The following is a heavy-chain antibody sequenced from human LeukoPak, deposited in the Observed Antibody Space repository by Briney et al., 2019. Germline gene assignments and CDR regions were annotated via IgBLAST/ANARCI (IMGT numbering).Heavy chain of an antibody. CDR1: GYTFTSYY. Sequence: ASVKVSCKASGYTFTSYYMHWVRQAPGQGLEWMGIINPSIGTTSYAQKFQGRVTMTRDTSTTTVYMELSSLRSEDTAVYYCATTRRVVVREFDYWGQGTLVTVSS. CDR2: INPSIGTT. CDR3: ATTRRVVVREFDY. J-gene: IGHJ4*02. D-gene: IGHD3-22*01. V-gene: IGHV1-46*01.